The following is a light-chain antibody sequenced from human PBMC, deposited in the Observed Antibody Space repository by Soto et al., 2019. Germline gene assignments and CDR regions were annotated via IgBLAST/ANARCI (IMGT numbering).Light chain of an antibody. CDR2: DVS. CDR3: SSYTSSSTYV. V-gene: IGLV2-14*01. CDR1: SSDVGGYNY. Sequence: QSVLTQTASVSGSPGQSITISCPEPSSDVGGYNYVSWYQQHPGKAPKLMIYDVSNRPSGVSNRFSGSKSGNTASLTISGLQAEDEADYYCSSYTSSSTYVFGTGTKVTVL. J-gene: IGLJ1*01.